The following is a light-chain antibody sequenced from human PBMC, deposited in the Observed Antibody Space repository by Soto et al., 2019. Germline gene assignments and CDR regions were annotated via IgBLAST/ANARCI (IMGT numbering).Light chain of an antibody. CDR3: QQYNNWPRT. V-gene: IGKV3-15*01. Sequence: EIVMTQSPATLSVSPGERATLSCMASQRVSSNLAWYQQKPGQAPRLLIYGASTRATGIPARFSGSGSGTEFTLTISSLQSEDFAVYYCQQYNNWPRTFGQGTKV. CDR2: GAS. CDR1: QRVSSN. J-gene: IGKJ1*01.